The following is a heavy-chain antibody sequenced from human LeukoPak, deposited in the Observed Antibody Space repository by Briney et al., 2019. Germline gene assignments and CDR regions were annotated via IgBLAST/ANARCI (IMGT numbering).Heavy chain of an antibody. D-gene: IGHD2-21*01. V-gene: IGHV4-38-2*01. CDR1: GYSISSGYY. J-gene: IGHJ4*02. Sequence: SETLSLTCAVSGYSISSGYYWGWIRQPPGKGLEWIGSIYHSGSTYYNPSLKSRVTISVDTSKNQFSLKLSSVTAADTAVYYCARLCGGDCYSGFDYWGQGTPVTVSS. CDR2: IYHSGST. CDR3: ARLCGGDCYSGFDY.